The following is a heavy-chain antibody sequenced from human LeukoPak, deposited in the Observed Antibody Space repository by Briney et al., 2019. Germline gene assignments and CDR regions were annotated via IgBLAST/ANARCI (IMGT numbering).Heavy chain of an antibody. J-gene: IGHJ3*02. CDR1: GYSISSGYD. D-gene: IGHD6-6*01. V-gene: IGHV4-38-2*02. CDR2: VSQSGRT. Sequence: SETLSLTCSVSGYSISSGYDWGWIRQPPGKGLEWIGSVSQSGRTSYNPSLESRVTISVDTSKNQFSLKLSSVTAADTAVYYCARKTPSSIAAHKGAFDIWGQGTMVTVSS. CDR3: ARKTPSSIAAHKGAFDI.